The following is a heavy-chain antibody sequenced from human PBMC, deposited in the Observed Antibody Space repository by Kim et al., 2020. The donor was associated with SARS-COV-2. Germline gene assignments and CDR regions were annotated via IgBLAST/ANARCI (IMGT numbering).Heavy chain of an antibody. Sequence: ASVKVSCKASGYTFTSYGISWVRQAPGQGLEWMGWISAYNGNTNYAQKLQGRVTMTTDTSTSTAYMELRSLRSDDTAVYYCARDRGPPSFGTIFGVVTLNWFDPWGQGTLVTVSS. CDR2: ISAYNGNT. CDR3: ARDRGPPSFGTIFGVVTLNWFDP. J-gene: IGHJ5*02. V-gene: IGHV1-18*01. CDR1: GYTFTSYG. D-gene: IGHD3-3*01.